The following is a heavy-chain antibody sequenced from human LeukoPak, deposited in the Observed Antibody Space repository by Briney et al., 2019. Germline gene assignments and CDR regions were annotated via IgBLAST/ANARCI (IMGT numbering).Heavy chain of an antibody. CDR3: TRGGSRPQGAFDI. V-gene: IGHV1-46*03. J-gene: IGHJ3*02. Sequence: ASVKVSCKASGYTFTSYHLHWVRQAPGQGLEWMGIINPRGGTITYAQKFQSRVTVTRDTSTSTVYMDLSSLRSEDTAVYYCTRGGSRPQGAFDIWGQGTMVTVSS. CDR1: GYTFTSYH. D-gene: IGHD6-6*01. CDR2: INPRGGTI.